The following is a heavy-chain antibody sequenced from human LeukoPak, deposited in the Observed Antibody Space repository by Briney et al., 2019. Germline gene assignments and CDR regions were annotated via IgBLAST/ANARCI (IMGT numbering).Heavy chain of an antibody. J-gene: IGHJ4*02. V-gene: IGHV3-30*02. CDR1: GFTLSSNS. D-gene: IGHD3-22*01. CDR3: ARDTAMIVVVTQFDY. CDR2: IRYDGRNK. Sequence: PGGALRLSCTVSGFTLSSNSMSWVRQAPGKGLEWVAFIRYDGRNKYYADSVKGRFTISRDNSKNTLYLQMNSLRAEDTAVYYCARDTAMIVVVTQFDYWGQGTLVTVSS.